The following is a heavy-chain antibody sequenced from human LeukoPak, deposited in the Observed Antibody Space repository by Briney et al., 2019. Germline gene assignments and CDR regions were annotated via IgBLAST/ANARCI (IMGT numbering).Heavy chain of an antibody. CDR2: IYHSGST. CDR1: GGSFSGYY. CDR3: ARQVAAAGRIHDY. Sequence: SETLSLTCAVYGGSFSGYYWSWIRQPPGKGLEWIGEIYHSGSTNYNPSLKSRVTISIDTSKNQFSLKLSSVTAADTALYYCARQVAAAGRIHDYWGQGTLVTVSS. J-gene: IGHJ4*02. V-gene: IGHV4-34*01. D-gene: IGHD6-13*01.